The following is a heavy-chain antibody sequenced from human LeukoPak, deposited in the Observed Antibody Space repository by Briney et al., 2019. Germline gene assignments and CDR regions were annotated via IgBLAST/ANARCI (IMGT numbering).Heavy chain of an antibody. CDR1: GFTFSSYS. CDR3: ARDPYCGGDCYPDAFDI. CDR2: ISGSSSYI. D-gene: IGHD2-21*02. V-gene: IGHV3-21*01. Sequence: GGSLRLSCAASGFTFSSYSMNWVRQAPGKGLEWVSSISGSSSYIYYADSVKGRFTISRDNAKNSLYLQMNSLRAEDTAVYYCARDPYCGGDCYPDAFDIWGQGTMVTVSS. J-gene: IGHJ3*02.